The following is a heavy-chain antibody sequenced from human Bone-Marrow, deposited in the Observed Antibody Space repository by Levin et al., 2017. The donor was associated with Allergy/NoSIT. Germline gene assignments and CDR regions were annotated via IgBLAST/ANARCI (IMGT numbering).Heavy chain of an antibody. D-gene: IGHD4-11*01. CDR2: ISAAGGTS. CDR3: AKDLGGLHASYFDY. V-gene: IGHV3-23*01. J-gene: IGHJ4*02. Sequence: GGSLRLSCAASGFPFSSHAMNWVRQAPGKGLEWVSAISAAGGTSYYADSVKGRFTISRDNSRNTLYLQMDSLRAEDAAIYYCAKDLGGLHASYFDYWGQGTLVTVSS. CDR1: GFPFSSHA.